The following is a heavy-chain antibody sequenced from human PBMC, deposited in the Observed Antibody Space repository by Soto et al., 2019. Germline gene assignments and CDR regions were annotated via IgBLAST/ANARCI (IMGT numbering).Heavy chain of an antibody. CDR2: VYRTGST. J-gene: IGHJ4*02. D-gene: IGHD6-13*01. CDR1: GGSISTSNW. V-gene: IGHV4-4*02. Sequence: QVQLQESGPGLVKPSGTLSLTCAVSGGSISTSNWWSWVRQPPGKGLEWIGEVYRTGSTTYNPSLESPLTISVDQSKNQFSLQLTSVTAADTAVYYCARARATIAAAAIFDCWGQGTLVTVSS. CDR3: ARARATIAAAAIFDC.